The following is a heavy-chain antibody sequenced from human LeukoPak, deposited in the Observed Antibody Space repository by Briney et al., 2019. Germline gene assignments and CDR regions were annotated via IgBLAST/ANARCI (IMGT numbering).Heavy chain of an antibody. Sequence: KPGGSLRLSCAASGLTFSDYYMSWIRQAPGKGLEWVSYISIGSSYTNYADSVKGRFTISRDNAKDSLFLQMNSLRAEDTAIYYCASGGFGELYWGQGVLVTVSS. CDR1: GLTFSDYY. V-gene: IGHV3-11*06. D-gene: IGHD3-10*01. CDR2: ISIGSSYT. J-gene: IGHJ4*02. CDR3: ASGGFGELY.